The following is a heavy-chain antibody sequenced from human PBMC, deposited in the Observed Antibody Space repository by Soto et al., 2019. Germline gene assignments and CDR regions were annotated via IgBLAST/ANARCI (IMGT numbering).Heavy chain of an antibody. CDR2: ISYDGSNK. V-gene: IGHV3-30*18. CDR3: AKGQRRSTVTSHGGWYFDL. J-gene: IGHJ2*01. D-gene: IGHD4-17*01. CDR1: GFTFSSYG. Sequence: QVQLVESGGGVVQPGRSLRLSCAASGFTFSSYGMHWVRQAPGKGLEWVAVISYDGSNKYYADSVKGRFTISRDNSKNTLYLQMNSLRAEDTAVYYCAKGQRRSTVTSHGGWYFDLWGRGTLVTVSS.